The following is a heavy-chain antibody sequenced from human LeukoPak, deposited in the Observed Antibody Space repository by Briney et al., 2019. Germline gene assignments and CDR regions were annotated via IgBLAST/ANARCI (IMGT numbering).Heavy chain of an antibody. D-gene: IGHD6-19*01. CDR2: ISGSGGST. V-gene: IGHV3-23*01. CDR3: AKVQSIAVAVYFDY. Sequence: GGSLRLSCAASGFTCSSYAMSWVRQAPGKGLEWVSAISGSGGSTYYADSVKGRFTISRDNSKNTLYLQMNSLRAEDTAVYYCAKVQSIAVAVYFDYWGQGTLVTVSS. J-gene: IGHJ4*02. CDR1: GFTCSSYA.